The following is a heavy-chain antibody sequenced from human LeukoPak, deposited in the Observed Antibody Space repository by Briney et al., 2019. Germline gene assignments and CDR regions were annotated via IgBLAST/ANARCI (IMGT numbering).Heavy chain of an antibody. D-gene: IGHD3-9*01. CDR3: AKDQWAYDIAPFDY. Sequence: RAGGSLRLSCAASGFTFSSYAMSWVRQAPGKGLEWVSAISGSGGSTYYADSVKGRFTISRDNSKNTLYLQMNSLRAEDTAVYYCAKDQWAYDIAPFDYWGQETLVTVSS. J-gene: IGHJ4*02. CDR1: GFTFSSYA. V-gene: IGHV3-23*01. CDR2: ISGSGGST.